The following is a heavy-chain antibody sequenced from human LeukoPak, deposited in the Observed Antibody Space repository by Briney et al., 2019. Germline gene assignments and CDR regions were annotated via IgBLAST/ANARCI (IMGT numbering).Heavy chain of an antibody. CDR3: AKGLVGSSVADFFDY. J-gene: IGHJ4*02. CDR1: GFTFSSYA. Sequence: GGSLRLSCAASGFTFSSYAMHWVRQAPGKGLEWVAVISYDGSNKYYADSVKGRFTISRDNSKNTLYLQMNSLRAEDMALYYCAKGLVGSSVADFFDYWGQGILVTVSS. CDR2: ISYDGSNK. D-gene: IGHD3-10*01. V-gene: IGHV3-30*04.